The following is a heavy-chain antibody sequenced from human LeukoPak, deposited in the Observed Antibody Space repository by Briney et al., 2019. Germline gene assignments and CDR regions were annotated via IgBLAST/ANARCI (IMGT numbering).Heavy chain of an antibody. CDR3: ARLRGGFFDY. V-gene: IGHV4-61*02. Sequence: SQTLSLTCTVSGDSISSGSYYWSWVRQPAGKGLEWIGRIHPSGSTNYNPSLKSRVTISVDMSKNQFSLNLTSVTAADTAVYYCARLRGGFFDYWGQGTLVTVSS. CDR1: GDSISSGSYY. J-gene: IGHJ4*02. CDR2: IHPSGST. D-gene: IGHD3-16*01.